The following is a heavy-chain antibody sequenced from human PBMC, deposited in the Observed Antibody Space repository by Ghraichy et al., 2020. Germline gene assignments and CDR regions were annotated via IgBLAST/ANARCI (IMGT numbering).Heavy chain of an antibody. CDR2: IDHGGST. D-gene: IGHD6-19*01. CDR3: ARGLYLNVEVAAY. CDR1: GGSLIGNS. J-gene: IGHJ4*02. V-gene: IGHV4-34*01. Sequence: SETLSLTCAVHGGSLIGNSWIWIRQPPGKGLEWIGQIDHGGSTNYKPSLKSRVTISGDTSKNQCSLNLSSVTAADTAVYYCARGLYLNVEVAAYWGQGTPVTVSS.